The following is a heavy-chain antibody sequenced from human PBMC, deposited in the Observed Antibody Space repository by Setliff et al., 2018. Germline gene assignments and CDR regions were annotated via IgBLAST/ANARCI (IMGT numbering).Heavy chain of an antibody. J-gene: IGHJ3*02. D-gene: IGHD5-12*01. CDR3: ARPHGGGYAFDI. Sequence: SETLSLTCSVYGESFSNNYWSWIRQTPGKGLEWIGESNHGGSTSYHPSLKSRLTMSVDTSKNEVSLKLSSVTAADTAVYYCARPHGGGYAFDIWGQGTMVTVS. CDR1: GESFSNNY. CDR2: SNHGGST. V-gene: IGHV4-34*01.